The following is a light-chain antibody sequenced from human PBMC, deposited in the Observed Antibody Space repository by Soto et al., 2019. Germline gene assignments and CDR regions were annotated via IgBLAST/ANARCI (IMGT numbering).Light chain of an antibody. CDR1: SSNIGAGYD. Sequence: QSVRTQPPSVSGAPGQRVTISCTGSSSNIGAGYDVHWYQQLPGTAPKLLIYGNSNRPSGVPDRFSGSKSGTSASLAITGIQAEDEADYYCQSYDSSLSGYVFGTGTKLTVL. CDR2: GNS. J-gene: IGLJ1*01. V-gene: IGLV1-40*01. CDR3: QSYDSSLSGYV.